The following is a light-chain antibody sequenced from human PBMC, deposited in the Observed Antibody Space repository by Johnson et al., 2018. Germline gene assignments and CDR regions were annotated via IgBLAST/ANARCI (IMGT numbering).Light chain of an antibody. CDR3: GTVDSSLSAGNV. CDR2: ENN. Sequence: QAVLTRPPSVSAAPGQKVTISCSGSSSNIGNNYVSWYQQLPGTAPKLLIYENNKRPSGIPDRFSGSKSGTSATLGITGLQTGDEADYYCGTVDSSLSAGNVFGTGTKVTVL. CDR1: SSNIGNNY. J-gene: IGLJ1*01. V-gene: IGLV1-51*02.